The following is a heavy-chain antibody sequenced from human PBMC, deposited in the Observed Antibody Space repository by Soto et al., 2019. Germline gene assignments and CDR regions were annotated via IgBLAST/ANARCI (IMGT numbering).Heavy chain of an antibody. CDR3: AKSYRFLEWFPDAFDI. CDR1: GFTFSSYG. D-gene: IGHD3-3*01. J-gene: IGHJ3*02. CDR2: ISYDGSNK. Sequence: PGGSLRLSCAASGFTFSSYGMHWVRQAPGKGLEWVAVISYDGSNKYYADSVKGRFTISRDNSKNTLYLQMNSLRAEDTTVYYSAKSYRFLEWFPDAFDIWGQGTMVTVSS. V-gene: IGHV3-30*18.